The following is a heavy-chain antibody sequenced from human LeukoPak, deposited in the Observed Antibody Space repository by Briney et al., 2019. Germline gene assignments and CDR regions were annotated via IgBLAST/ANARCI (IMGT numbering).Heavy chain of an antibody. D-gene: IGHD5-18*01. CDR1: GFTFSSSA. J-gene: IGHJ3*02. Sequence: GGSLRLSCAASGFTFSSSAMSWVRQAPGKGLEWVSNISGSGSGGSTYYADSVKGRFTISRDNSKNTLYLQMNSLRVEDTAVYFCAKGITASATFYAFDIWGQGTMVTVSS. CDR3: AKGITASATFYAFDI. V-gene: IGHV3-23*01. CDR2: ISGSGSGGST.